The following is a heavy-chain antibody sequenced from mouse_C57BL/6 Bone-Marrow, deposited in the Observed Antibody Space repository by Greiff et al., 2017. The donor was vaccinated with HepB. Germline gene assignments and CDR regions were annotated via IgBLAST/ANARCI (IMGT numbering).Heavy chain of an antibody. D-gene: IGHD2-4*01. J-gene: IGHJ4*01. CDR1: GYSITSGYY. CDR2: ISYDGSN. V-gene: IGHV3-6*01. Sequence: EVKLVEPGPGLVKPSQSLSLTCSVTGYSITSGYYWNWIRQFPGNKLEWMGYISYDGSNNYNPTLKNRISITRDTSKNQFFMKLNSVTTEDTATYYCARENYDCGVPYYYAMDYWGQGTSVTVSS. CDR3: ARENYDCGVPYYYAMDY.